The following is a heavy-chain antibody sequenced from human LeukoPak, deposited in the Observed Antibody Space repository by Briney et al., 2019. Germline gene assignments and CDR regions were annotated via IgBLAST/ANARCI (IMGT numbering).Heavy chain of an antibody. D-gene: IGHD1-1*01. CDR3: ARHGSGYYYGMDV. Sequence: SETLSLTCTVSGGSISSYYWSWLRQPPGKGLEWIGYIYYSGSTNYNPSLKSRVTISVDTSKNQFSLKLSSVTAADTAVYYCARHGSGYYYGMDVWGQGTTVTVSS. CDR1: GGSISSYY. CDR2: IYYSGST. V-gene: IGHV4-59*08. J-gene: IGHJ6*02.